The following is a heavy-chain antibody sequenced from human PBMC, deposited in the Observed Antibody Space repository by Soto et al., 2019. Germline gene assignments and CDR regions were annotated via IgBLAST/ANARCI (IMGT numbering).Heavy chain of an antibody. CDR1: GGNFSSYA. V-gene: IGHV1-69*01. CDR3: ARGRERREFDY. J-gene: IGHJ4*02. CDR2: IIPIFGTA. Sequence: QVQLVQSGAEVKKPGSSVKVSCKASGGNFSSYAISWVRQAPGQGLEWMGGIIPIFGTANYAQKFQGRVTIPADESTSPAYMELSSLRSEDTAVYYCARGRERREFDYWGQGTLVTVSA. D-gene: IGHD1-26*01.